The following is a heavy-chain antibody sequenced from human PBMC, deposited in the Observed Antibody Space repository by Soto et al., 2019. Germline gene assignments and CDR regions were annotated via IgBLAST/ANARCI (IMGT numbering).Heavy chain of an antibody. V-gene: IGHV3-30*18. D-gene: IGHD6-19*01. CDR3: AKCPGQWTWLDP. Sequence: GGSLRLSCAASGFTFSSYGMHWVRQAPGKGLEWLALISYDGRGKYYADSVKGRFTISRDNSKNTLSLQMDSLRAEDTAVYYCAKCPGQWTWLDPWGQGTLVTVSS. CDR2: ISYDGRGK. J-gene: IGHJ5*02. CDR1: GFTFSSYG.